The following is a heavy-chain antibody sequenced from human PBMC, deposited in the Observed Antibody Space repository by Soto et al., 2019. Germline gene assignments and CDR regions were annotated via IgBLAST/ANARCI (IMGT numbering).Heavy chain of an antibody. CDR2: IYYSGST. CDR3: ARGGYGMHV. CDR1: GGSVSSGGYY. V-gene: IGHV4-61*08. J-gene: IGHJ6*02. Sequence: SETLSLTCTVSGGSVSSGGYYWTWIRQPPGKGLEWIGYIYYSGSTNYNPSLKSRVTISVDTSKNQFSLKLSSVSAADTAVYYCARGGYGMHVWGQGTTVTVSS.